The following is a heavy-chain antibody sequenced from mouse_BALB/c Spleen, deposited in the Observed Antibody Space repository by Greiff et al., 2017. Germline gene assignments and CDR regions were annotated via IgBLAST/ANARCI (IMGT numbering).Heavy chain of an antibody. J-gene: IGHJ4*01. CDR3: ARANSLLRPYALDY. CDR2: IYPGDGST. V-gene: IGHV1S56*01. Sequence: VQLQQSGPELVKPGASVKMSCKASGYTFTSYYIHWVKQRPGQGLEWIGWIYPGDGSTKYNEKFKGKTTLTADKSSSTAYMLLRSLTSEDSAIYFCARANSLLRPYALDYWGQGTSVTVSA. D-gene: IGHD1-2*01. CDR1: GYTFTSYY.